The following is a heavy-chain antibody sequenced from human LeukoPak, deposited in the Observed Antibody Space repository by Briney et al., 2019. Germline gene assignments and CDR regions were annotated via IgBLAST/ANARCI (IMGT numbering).Heavy chain of an antibody. CDR2: LYYSGST. J-gene: IGHJ5*02. CDR3: ARPVPYDFSYWFDP. D-gene: IGHD3-3*01. V-gene: IGHV4-39*01. Sequence: SETLSLTCTVSGGSISSSSYYWGWIRQPPWMGLVWIGSLYYSGSTYYNPYLKSRVTIVVDTSKNQFSLKLSSGTAADTAVYDCARPVPYDFSYWFDPWGQGTLVTVSS. CDR1: GGSISSSSYY.